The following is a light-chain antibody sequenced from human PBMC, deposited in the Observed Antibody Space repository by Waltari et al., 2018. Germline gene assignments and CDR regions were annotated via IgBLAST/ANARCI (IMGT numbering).Light chain of an antibody. J-gene: IGKJ1*01. CDR3: QKYGTRPAT. V-gene: IGKV3-20*01. CDR1: QGVSRT. Sequence: EIVLTQSPGTLSLSPGERATLSCRASQGVSRTLAWYQQKPGQAPRLLIYDASSRATGIPDRFSGSGSGTDFSLTISRLEPEDFAVYYCQKYGTRPATFGQGTKVEVK. CDR2: DAS.